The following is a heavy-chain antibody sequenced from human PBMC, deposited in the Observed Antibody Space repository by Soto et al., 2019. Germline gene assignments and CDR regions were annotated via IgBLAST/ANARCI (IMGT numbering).Heavy chain of an antibody. V-gene: IGHV3-30*18. Sequence: LRLSCAASGFTFSSYGMHWVRQAPGKGLEWVAVISYDGSNKYYADSVKGRFTISRDNSKNTLYLQMNSLRAEDTAVYYCAKAYYDSSFIDYWGQGXLVTVYS. D-gene: IGHD3-22*01. CDR1: GFTFSSYG. J-gene: IGHJ4*02. CDR2: ISYDGSNK. CDR3: AKAYYDSSFIDY.